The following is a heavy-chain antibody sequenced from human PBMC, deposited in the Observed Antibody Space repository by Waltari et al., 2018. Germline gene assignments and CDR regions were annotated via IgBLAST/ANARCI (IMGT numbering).Heavy chain of an antibody. D-gene: IGHD6-19*01. CDR3: ARDLGIAVAGTFTGYFDL. Sequence: QVQLVQSGAEVKKPGSSVKVSCKASGGTFSSYAIRWVRQAPGQGLEWMGRIIPIFGTANYAQKFQGRVTITADKSTSTAYMELSSLRSEDTAVYYCARDLGIAVAGTFTGYFDLWGRGTLVTVSS. J-gene: IGHJ2*01. CDR1: GGTFSSYA. CDR2: IIPIFGTA. V-gene: IGHV1-69*08.